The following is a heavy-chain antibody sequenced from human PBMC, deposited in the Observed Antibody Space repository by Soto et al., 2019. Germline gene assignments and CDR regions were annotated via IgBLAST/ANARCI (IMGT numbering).Heavy chain of an antibody. Sequence: SGGSLRLSCAASGFTFSNAWMKWVRQAPGKGLEWVGRIKSKTNGETTDYAAPVKGRFTISREDSKNTLYLQMNSLKTEDTALYYCTTHYYGSGSYYYYYGMDVWGQGTTVTVSS. J-gene: IGHJ6*02. CDR3: TTHYYGSGSYYYYYGMDV. CDR2: IKSKTNGETT. CDR1: GFTFSNAW. V-gene: IGHV3-15*07. D-gene: IGHD3-10*01.